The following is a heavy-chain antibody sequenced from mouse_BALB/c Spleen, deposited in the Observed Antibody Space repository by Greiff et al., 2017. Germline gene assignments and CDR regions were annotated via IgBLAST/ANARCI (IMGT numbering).Heavy chain of an antibody. CDR2: ISTYYGDA. CDR1: GYTFTDYA. Sequence: QVQLQQSGAELVRPGVSVKISCKGSGYTFTDYAMHWVKQSHAKSLEWIGVISTYYGDASYNQKFKGKATMTVDKSSSTAYMELARLTSEDSAIYYCARYTKYFDYWGQGTTLTVSS. J-gene: IGHJ2*01. D-gene: IGHD1-1*01. V-gene: IGHV1S137*01. CDR3: ARYTKYFDY.